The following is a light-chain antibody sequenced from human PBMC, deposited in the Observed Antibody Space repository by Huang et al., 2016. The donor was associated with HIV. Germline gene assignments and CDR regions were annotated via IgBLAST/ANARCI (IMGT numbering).Light chain of an antibody. CDR3: QHYYSSPPWT. CDR1: QGISNS. Sequence: DIQMTQSPSSLSASVGDRVTITCRAGQGISNSLAWYQQKPGKAPKLLLFAASRLETWVPSRFSGSGSGTDYTLTITGLQPEDFATYYCQHYYSSPPWTFGQGTKVEIK. V-gene: IGKV1-NL1*01. CDR2: AAS. J-gene: IGKJ1*01.